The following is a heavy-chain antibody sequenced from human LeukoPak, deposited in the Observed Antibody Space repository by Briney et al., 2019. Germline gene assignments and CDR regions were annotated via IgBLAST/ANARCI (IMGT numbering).Heavy chain of an antibody. J-gene: IGHJ4*02. CDR1: GYTFTSYY. D-gene: IGHD6-13*01. Sequence: GASVKVSCKASGYTFTSYYMHWVRQAPGQGLEWMGIINPSGGSTSYAQKFQGRVTMTRDMSTSTVYMELSSLRSEDTAVYYCARDESPAAGKPLTHFLGYWGQGTLVTVSS. CDR3: ARDESPAAGKPLTHFLGY. V-gene: IGHV1-46*01. CDR2: INPSGGST.